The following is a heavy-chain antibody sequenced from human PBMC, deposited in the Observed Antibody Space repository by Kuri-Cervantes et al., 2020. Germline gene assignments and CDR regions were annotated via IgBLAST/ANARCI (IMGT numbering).Heavy chain of an antibody. CDR3: ATVKAYYDILTGYYSENYYFDY. V-gene: IGHV1-24*01. CDR1: GYTLTELS. D-gene: IGHD3-9*01. Sequence: ASVKVSCKVSGYTLTELSVHWVRQAPGKGLEWMGGFDPEDGETIYAQKFQGRVTMTEDTSTDTAYMELSSLRSEDTAVYYCATVKAYYDILTGYYSENYYFDYWGQGTLVTVSS. CDR2: FDPEDGET. J-gene: IGHJ4*02.